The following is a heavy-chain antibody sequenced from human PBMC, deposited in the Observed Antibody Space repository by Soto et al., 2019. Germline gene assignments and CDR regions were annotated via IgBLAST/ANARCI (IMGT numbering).Heavy chain of an antibody. Sequence: SETLSLTCTVSGGSISSYYWSWIRQPPGKGLEWIGYIYYSGSTNYNPSLKSRVTISVDTAKNQLSLKLSSVTAADTAVYYCARRLERRYYYYYMDVWGKGTTVTVSS. CDR1: GGSISSYY. J-gene: IGHJ6*03. D-gene: IGHD1-1*01. V-gene: IGHV4-59*08. CDR3: ARRLERRYYYYYMDV. CDR2: IYYSGST.